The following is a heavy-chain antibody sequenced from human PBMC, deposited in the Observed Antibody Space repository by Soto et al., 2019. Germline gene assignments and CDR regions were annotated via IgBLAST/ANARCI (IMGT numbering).Heavy chain of an antibody. V-gene: IGHV2-5*02. D-gene: IGHD3-9*01. J-gene: IGHJ4*02. CDR2: IYWDDDK. CDR1: GFSLSTSGVG. Sequence: QITLKESGPTLVKPTQTLTLTCTFSGFSLSTSGVGVGWIRQPPGKALEWLELIYWDDDKRYNPSLKSRLTITKDTSKNQVDLTMTNRNPVDTATYYCAHSMYYVILTAHGFDYWGQGTRVTVSS. CDR3: AHSMYYVILTAHGFDY.